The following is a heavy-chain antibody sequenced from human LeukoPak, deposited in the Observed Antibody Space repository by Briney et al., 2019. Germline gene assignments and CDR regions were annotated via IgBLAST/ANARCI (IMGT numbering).Heavy chain of an antibody. D-gene: IGHD3-22*01. J-gene: IGHJ5*01. CDR3: ARGPHDGSGWYEF. CDR1: GYTFTNYY. V-gene: IGHV1-46*01. CDR2: INPTGGSS. Sequence: ASVKVSCKASGYTFTNYYMHWVRQAPGQGLEWMGIINPTGGSSSYAQKFQGRVTMTRDTSTSTVYMELSSLRSEDTAVYYCARGPHDGSGWYEFWGQGTLVTVSS.